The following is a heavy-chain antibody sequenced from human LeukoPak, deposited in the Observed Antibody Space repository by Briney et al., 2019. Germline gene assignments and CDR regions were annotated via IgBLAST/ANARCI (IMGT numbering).Heavy chain of an antibody. V-gene: IGHV4-31*03. J-gene: IGHJ5*02. D-gene: IGHD2-15*01. CDR1: GGSISSGGYY. Sequence: SETLSLTCTVSGGSISSGGYYWSWIRQHPGKGLEWIGYNYYSGSTYYNPSLKSRVTISVDTSKNQFSLKLSSVTAADTAVYYCARGLGYCSGGSCYDNWFDPWGQGTLVTVSS. CDR3: ARGLGYCSGGSCYDNWFDP. CDR2: NYYSGST.